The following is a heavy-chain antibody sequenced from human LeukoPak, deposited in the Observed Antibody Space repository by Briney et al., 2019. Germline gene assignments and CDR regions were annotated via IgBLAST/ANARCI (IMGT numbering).Heavy chain of an antibody. Sequence: PGGSLRLSCAASGFTFSSYGMHWVRQAPGKGLEWVAFIRYDGSNKYYADSVKGRFTISRDNSKNTLYLQMNSLRAEDTAVYYCATGPLSQGATVLDYWGQGTLVTVSS. CDR3: ATGPLSQGATVLDY. CDR2: IRYDGSNK. CDR1: GFTFSSYG. D-gene: IGHD1-26*01. V-gene: IGHV3-30*02. J-gene: IGHJ4*02.